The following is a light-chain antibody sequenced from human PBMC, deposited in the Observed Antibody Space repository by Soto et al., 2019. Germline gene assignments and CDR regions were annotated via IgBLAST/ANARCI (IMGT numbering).Light chain of an antibody. Sequence: EIVMTQSPATLSVSPGEVATLSCRASQGLTTKLAWYQQKPGQAPRLLIYRASTRATGIPDNFSGSGSGTDFTLTISSLQTEDFATYYCQQNYSPPPITFGQGTRLEI. CDR2: RAS. J-gene: IGKJ5*01. V-gene: IGKV3D-15*01. CDR3: QQNYSPPPIT. CDR1: QGLTTK.